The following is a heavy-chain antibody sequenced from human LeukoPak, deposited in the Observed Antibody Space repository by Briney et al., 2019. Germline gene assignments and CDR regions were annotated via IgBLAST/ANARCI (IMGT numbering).Heavy chain of an antibody. CDR2: INHSGST. CDR3: ARTRTRITIFGVVIYDALDI. Sequence: PSETLSLTCAVYGGSFSGYYWSWIRQPPGKGLEWIGEINHSGSTNYNPSLKSRVTISVDTSKNQFSLKLSSVTAADTAVYYCARTRTRITIFGVVIYDALDIWGQGTMVTVSS. D-gene: IGHD3-3*01. V-gene: IGHV4-34*01. CDR1: GGSFSGYY. J-gene: IGHJ3*02.